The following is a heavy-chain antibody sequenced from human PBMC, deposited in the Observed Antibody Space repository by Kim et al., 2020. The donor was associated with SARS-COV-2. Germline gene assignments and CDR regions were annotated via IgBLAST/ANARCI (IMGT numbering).Heavy chain of an antibody. Sequence: SVKVSCKASGGTFSSYAISWVRQAPGQGLEWMGGIIPIFGTANYAQKFQGRVTITADESTSTAYMELSSLRSEDTAVYYCARAGRGYDSSGYYDYWGQGTLVTVSS. CDR2: IIPIFGTA. J-gene: IGHJ4*02. V-gene: IGHV1-69*13. D-gene: IGHD3-22*01. CDR3: ARAGRGYDSSGYYDY. CDR1: GGTFSSYA.